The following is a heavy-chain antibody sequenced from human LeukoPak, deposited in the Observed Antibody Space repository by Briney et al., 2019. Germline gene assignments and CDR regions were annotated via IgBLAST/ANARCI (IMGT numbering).Heavy chain of an antibody. CDR3: ARDRSGYTFDY. Sequence: GALRLSCAASGFTFSSYEMNWVRQAPGKGLEWVSYISSSGSTIYYADSVKGRFTISRDNAKNSLYLQMNSLRAEDTAVYYCARDRSGYTFDYWGQGTLVTVSS. CDR2: ISSSGSTI. D-gene: IGHD3-22*01. CDR1: GFTFSSYE. V-gene: IGHV3-48*03. J-gene: IGHJ4*02.